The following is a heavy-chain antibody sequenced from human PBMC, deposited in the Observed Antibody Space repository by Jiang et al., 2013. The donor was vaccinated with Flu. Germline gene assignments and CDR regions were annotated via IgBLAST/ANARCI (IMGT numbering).Heavy chain of an antibody. D-gene: IGHD3-10*01. CDR2: IYYSGST. CDR3: ARQSAMLRGVIGY. V-gene: IGHV4-39*01. J-gene: IGHJ4*02. Sequence: EWIGSIYYSGSTYYNPSLKSRVTISVDTSKNQFSLKLSSVTAADTAVYYCARQSAMLRGVIGYWGQGTLVTVSS.